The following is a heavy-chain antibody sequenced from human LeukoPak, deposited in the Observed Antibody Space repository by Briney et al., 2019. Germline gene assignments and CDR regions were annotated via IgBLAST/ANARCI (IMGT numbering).Heavy chain of an antibody. J-gene: IGHJ3*02. V-gene: IGHV6-1*01. Sequence: SQTLSLTCAISGDSVSSNSAAWNWIRQSPSRGLEWLGRTYYRSKWYNDYAVSVKSRITINPDTSKNQFSLQLNSVTPEDTAVYYCAREFPYSGSYPDDAFDIWGQGTMVTVSS. CDR1: GDSVSSNSAA. D-gene: IGHD1-26*01. CDR2: TYYRSKWYN. CDR3: AREFPYSGSYPDDAFDI.